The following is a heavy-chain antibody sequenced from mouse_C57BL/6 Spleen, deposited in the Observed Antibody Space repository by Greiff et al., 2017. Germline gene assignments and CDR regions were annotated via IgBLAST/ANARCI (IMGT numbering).Heavy chain of an antibody. CDR2: ISGGGGNT. Sequence: EVKVEESGGGLVKPGGSLKLSCAASGFTFSSYTMSWVRQTPEKRLEWVATISGGGGNTYYPDSVKGRFTISRDNAKNTLYLQMSRLRSEDTALYYCARLGSNYSYAMDDWGKGTSVTVSS. CDR1: GFTFSSYT. CDR3: ARLGSNYSYAMDD. D-gene: IGHD2-5*01. V-gene: IGHV5-9*01. J-gene: IGHJ4*01.